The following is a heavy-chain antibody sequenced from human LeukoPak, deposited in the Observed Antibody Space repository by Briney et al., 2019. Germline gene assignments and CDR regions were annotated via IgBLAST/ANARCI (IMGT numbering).Heavy chain of an antibody. Sequence: WASVKVSCKVSGDTLTELSMHWVRQAPGKGLEWMGGFDPKEGERVYAQNFQGRFTMTEDTSSGTAYMELNSLRSEDTAVYYCARDWSQHLTYPGEQYWGQGTLVTVSS. D-gene: IGHD1/OR15-1a*01. CDR1: GDTLTELS. CDR3: ARDWSQHLTYPGEQY. CDR2: FDPKEGER. V-gene: IGHV1-24*01. J-gene: IGHJ4*02.